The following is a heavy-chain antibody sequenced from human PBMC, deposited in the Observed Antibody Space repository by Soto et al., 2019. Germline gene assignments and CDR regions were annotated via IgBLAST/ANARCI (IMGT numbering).Heavy chain of an antibody. CDR3: ARVYDYYYYMDV. V-gene: IGHV1-18*01. CDR1: GYTFTSYG. Sequence: QVPLVQSGAEVKKPGASVKVSCKASGYTFTSYGISWVRQAPGQGLEWVGWIAVYNGNTNYAQKLQGRVTMTTDTSTSTAYMELRSLRSDDTAVYYCARVYDYYYYMDVWGKGTTVTVSS. J-gene: IGHJ6*03. CDR2: IAVYNGNT.